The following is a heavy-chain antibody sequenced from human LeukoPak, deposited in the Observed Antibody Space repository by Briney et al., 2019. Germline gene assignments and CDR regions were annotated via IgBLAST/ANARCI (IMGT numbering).Heavy chain of an antibody. CDR3: ARGNIAAAGTFGY. CDR1: GFTFSSYV. Sequence: PGGSLRLSCAASGFTFSSYVMSWVRQAPGKGLEWVANIKEDGSEKYYVDSVKGRFTISRDNAKNSLYLQMNSLRAEDTAVYYCARGNIAAAGTFGYWGQGTLVTVSS. CDR2: IKEDGSEK. J-gene: IGHJ4*02. D-gene: IGHD6-13*01. V-gene: IGHV3-7*03.